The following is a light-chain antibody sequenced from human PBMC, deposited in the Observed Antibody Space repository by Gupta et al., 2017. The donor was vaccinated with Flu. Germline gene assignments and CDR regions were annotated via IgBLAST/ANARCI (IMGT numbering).Light chain of an antibody. V-gene: IGKV3-20*01. CDR2: GAS. Sequence: ERATLSCRASQNVINNYLAWYQQKLGQAPRLLIYGASTRATGIPDRFSGSGSGTDFTLTVSRLEPEDFAVFYCQHYGSSPQTFGQGTKVEIK. J-gene: IGKJ1*01. CDR3: QHYGSSPQT. CDR1: QNVINNY.